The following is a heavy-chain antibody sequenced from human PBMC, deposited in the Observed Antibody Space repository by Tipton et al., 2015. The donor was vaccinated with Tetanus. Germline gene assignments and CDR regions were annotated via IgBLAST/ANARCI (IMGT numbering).Heavy chain of an antibody. V-gene: IGHV3-21*01. Sequence: SLRLSCAASGFTFSTYSMNWVRQAPGKGLQWVSSISLSSTYIDYADSVQGRFTISRDNAKNSLYLQMNSLRAEDTAVYYCASGSALDYWSQGTLVSVSS. D-gene: IGHD6-25*01. CDR1: GFTFSTYS. CDR3: ASGSALDY. J-gene: IGHJ4*02. CDR2: ISLSSTYI.